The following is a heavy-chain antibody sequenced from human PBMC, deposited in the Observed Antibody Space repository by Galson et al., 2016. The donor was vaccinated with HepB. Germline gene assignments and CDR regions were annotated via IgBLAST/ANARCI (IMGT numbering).Heavy chain of an antibody. D-gene: IGHD3-10*01. CDR3: AKGGYGSGTYYNAIQH. J-gene: IGHJ1*01. CDR1: GFSFSSYS. V-gene: IGHV3-23*01. Sequence: SLRLSCAASGFSFSSYSMNWVRQAPGKGLEWVSAISGSGSSTYYADSVKGRFTISRDNSKNTLYLQMNSLRAEDTAVYYCAKGGYGSGTYYNAIQHWGQGTVVTVSS. CDR2: ISGSGSST.